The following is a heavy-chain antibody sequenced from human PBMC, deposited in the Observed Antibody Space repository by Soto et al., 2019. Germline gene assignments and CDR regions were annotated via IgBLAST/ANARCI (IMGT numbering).Heavy chain of an antibody. CDR2: VTGSGVTT. Sequence: EVQLIESGGDLVQPGGSLRLSCVVSGDSFSTYVMNWVRQAPGKGLEWVSAVTGSGVTTLYAESLKGRFTISRDNSKNTVFLQMNSLRAEDTAVYYCAKSQSGSYFAAFDIWGQGTLVTVSS. CDR1: GDSFSTYV. J-gene: IGHJ3*02. V-gene: IGHV3-23*01. D-gene: IGHD1-26*01. CDR3: AKSQSGSYFAAFDI.